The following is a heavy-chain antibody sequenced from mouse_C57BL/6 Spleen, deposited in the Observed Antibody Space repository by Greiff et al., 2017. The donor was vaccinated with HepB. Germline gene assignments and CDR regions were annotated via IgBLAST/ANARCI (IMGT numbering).Heavy chain of an antibody. J-gene: IGHJ1*03. Sequence: VKLQQPGAELVMPGASVKLSCKASGYTFTSYWMHWVKQRPGQGLEWIGEIDPSDSYTNYNQKFKGKSTLTVDKSSSTAYMQLSSLTSEDSAVYYCARYCYGSSSYWYFDVWGTGTTVTVSS. CDR1: GYTFTSYW. CDR2: IDPSDSYT. D-gene: IGHD1-1*01. CDR3: ARYCYGSSSYWYFDV. V-gene: IGHV1-69*01.